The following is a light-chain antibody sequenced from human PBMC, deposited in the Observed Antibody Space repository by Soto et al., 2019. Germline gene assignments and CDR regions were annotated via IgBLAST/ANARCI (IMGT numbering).Light chain of an antibody. J-gene: IGLJ2*01. V-gene: IGLV2-14*01. Sequence: QSALTQPASVSGSPGQSITISCTGTNSDVGGYNYVSWYQQNPGKAPKLMIYEVSNRPSAVSNRFSGSKSGSTASLTISWLQAEDEADYYCSSYTSSSTMVFGGGTKLTVL. CDR1: NSDVGGYNY. CDR3: SSYTSSSTMV. CDR2: EVS.